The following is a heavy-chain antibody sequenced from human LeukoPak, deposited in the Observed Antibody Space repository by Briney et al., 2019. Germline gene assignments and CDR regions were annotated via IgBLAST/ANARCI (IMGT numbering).Heavy chain of an antibody. J-gene: IGHJ6*02. CDR1: GGTFSSYA. CDR2: INPSGGST. Sequence: GASVKVSCKASGGTFSSYAISWVRQAPGQGLEWMGIINPSGGSTSYAQKFQGRVTMTRDTSTSTVYMELSSLRSEDTAVYYCASGMTYYYDSSGYGMDVWGQGTTVTVSS. D-gene: IGHD3-22*01. CDR3: ASGMTYYYDSSGYGMDV. V-gene: IGHV1-46*01.